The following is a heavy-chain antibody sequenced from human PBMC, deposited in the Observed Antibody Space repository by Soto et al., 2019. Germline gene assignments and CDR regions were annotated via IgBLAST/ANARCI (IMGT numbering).Heavy chain of an antibody. V-gene: IGHV3-30*18. D-gene: IGHD6-19*01. Sequence: GGSLRLSCAAPGFTFSSYGMHWVRQAPGKGLEWVAVISYDGSNKYYADSVKGRFTISRDDSKNTLYLQMNSLRAEDTAVYYCAKDKGSSGWDDAFDIWGQGTMVTVSS. CDR2: ISYDGSNK. J-gene: IGHJ3*02. CDR1: GFTFSSYG. CDR3: AKDKGSSGWDDAFDI.